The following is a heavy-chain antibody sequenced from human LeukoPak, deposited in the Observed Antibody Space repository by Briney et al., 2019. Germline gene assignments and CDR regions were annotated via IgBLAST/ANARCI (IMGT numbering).Heavy chain of an antibody. CDR1: GFTFSSYA. J-gene: IGHJ4*02. CDR3: ARDSAIVVVITFMFDY. CDR2: ISYDGSNK. D-gene: IGHD3-22*01. V-gene: IGHV3-30*04. Sequence: GGSLRLSCAASGFTFSSYAMHWVRQAPGKGLEWVAVISYDGSNKYYADSVKGRFTISRDNSKNTLYLQMNSLRAEDTAAYYCARDSAIVVVITFMFDYWGQGTLVTVSS.